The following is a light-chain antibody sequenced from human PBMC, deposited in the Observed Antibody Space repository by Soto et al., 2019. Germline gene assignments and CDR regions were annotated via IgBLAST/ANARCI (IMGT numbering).Light chain of an antibody. J-gene: IGKJ4*01. CDR1: QSVSSRF. V-gene: IGKV3-20*01. Sequence: EIVLTQSPGTLSLSPGERATLSCRASQSVSSRFLAWYQQKPGQAPRLLIYGASSRATGIPDRFSGSGSGTDFTLTIRRLEPEDFAVYYCQQYGSSPRALTFGGGTKVEIK. CDR3: QQYGSSPRALT. CDR2: GAS.